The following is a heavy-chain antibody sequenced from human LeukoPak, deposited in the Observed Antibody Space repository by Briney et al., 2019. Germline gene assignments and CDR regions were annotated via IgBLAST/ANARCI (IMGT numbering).Heavy chain of an antibody. CDR1: GGSISSYY. Sequence: PSETLSLTCTVSGGSISSYYWSWIRQPPGKGLEWIGYIYYSGSTNYNPSLKSRVTISVDTSKNQFSLKLSSVTAADTAVYYCARSDVDTAIIGDVWGKGTTVTVSS. D-gene: IGHD5-18*01. J-gene: IGHJ6*04. V-gene: IGHV4-59*01. CDR2: IYYSGST. CDR3: ARSDVDTAIIGDV.